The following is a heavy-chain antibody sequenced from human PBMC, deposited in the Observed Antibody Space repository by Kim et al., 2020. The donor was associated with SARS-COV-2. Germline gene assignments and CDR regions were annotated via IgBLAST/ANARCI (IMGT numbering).Heavy chain of an antibody. J-gene: IGHJ4*02. CDR3: ARDRFHYDKPFDY. Sequence: NSNPSLTSGVTISLDKSKNQFSLKRTSVTAADTGVYYCARDRFHYDKPFDYWGQGILVTVSS. V-gene: IGHV4-4*02. D-gene: IGHD3-16*01.